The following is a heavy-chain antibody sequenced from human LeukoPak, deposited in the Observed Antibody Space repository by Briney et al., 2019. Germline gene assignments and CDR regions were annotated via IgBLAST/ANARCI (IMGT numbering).Heavy chain of an antibody. CDR2: INPNSGGT. V-gene: IGHV1-2*02. CDR3: ARDSCSSTSCPIDY. J-gene: IGHJ4*02. D-gene: IGHD2-2*01. Sequence: ASVKVSCKSSGDTFSSYAISWVRQAPGQGLEWMGWINPNSGGTNYAQKFQGRVTMTRDTSISTAYMELSRLRSDDTAVYYCARDSCSSTSCPIDYWGQGTLVTVSS. CDR1: GDTFSSYA.